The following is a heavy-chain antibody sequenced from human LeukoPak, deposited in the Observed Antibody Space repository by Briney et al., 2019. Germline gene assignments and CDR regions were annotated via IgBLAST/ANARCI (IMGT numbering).Heavy chain of an antibody. Sequence: ETLSLTCSVSGGSISSISYYWGWIRQPPGKGLEWVSSISSSSSYIYYADSVKGRFTISRDNAKNSLYLQMNSLRAEDTAVYYCAREVSLRYSSGFNWGQGTLVTVSS. CDR1: GGSISSIS. J-gene: IGHJ4*02. D-gene: IGHD6-19*01. CDR2: ISSSSSYI. CDR3: AREVSLRYSSGFN. V-gene: IGHV3-21*01.